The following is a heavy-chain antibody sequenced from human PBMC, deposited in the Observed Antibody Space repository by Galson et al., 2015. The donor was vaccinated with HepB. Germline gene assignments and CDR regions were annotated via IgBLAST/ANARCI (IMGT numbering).Heavy chain of an antibody. J-gene: IGHJ4*02. CDR2: IWFAGSDK. CDR3: ARPAREGYGGGPLVC. Sequence: SQRLPFAASGFTLSKYGMYWVRQAPGNGLEWEALIWFAGSDKYDADSVKGRVTISKDNPKNALYLQMHSLRDEDTAVSYCARPAREGYGGGPLVCWGQGTLVTVSS. CDR1: GFTLSKYG. D-gene: IGHD4-23*01. V-gene: IGHV3-33*07.